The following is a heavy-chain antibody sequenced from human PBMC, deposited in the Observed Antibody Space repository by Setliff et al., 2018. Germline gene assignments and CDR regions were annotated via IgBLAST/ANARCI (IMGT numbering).Heavy chain of an antibody. Sequence: LRLSCAASGFTFSSYGMHWVRQAPGKGLEWVAFIRYDGSNKYYADSVKGRFTISRDNSKNTLYLQMNSLRAEDTAVYYCAKGSSSWQPHPPALDYWGQGTLVTVSS. J-gene: IGHJ4*02. CDR1: GFTFSSYG. CDR3: AKGSSSWQPHPPALDY. D-gene: IGHD6-13*01. CDR2: IRYDGSNK. V-gene: IGHV3-30*02.